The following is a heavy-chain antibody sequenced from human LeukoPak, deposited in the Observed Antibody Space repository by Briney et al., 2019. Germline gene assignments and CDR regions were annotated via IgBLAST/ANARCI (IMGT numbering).Heavy chain of an antibody. CDR1: GYTFTSYY. V-gene: IGHV1-46*01. D-gene: IGHD3-10*01. J-gene: IGHJ4*02. CDR2: INPSGGST. CDR3: ARDLTFGSGSYYQFDY. Sequence: GASVKVSCKASGYTFTSYYMHWVRQAPGQGLEWMGIINPSGGSTSYAQKFQGRVTMTRDTSTSIVYMELSSLGSEDTAVYYCARDLTFGSGSYYQFDYWGQGTLVTVSS.